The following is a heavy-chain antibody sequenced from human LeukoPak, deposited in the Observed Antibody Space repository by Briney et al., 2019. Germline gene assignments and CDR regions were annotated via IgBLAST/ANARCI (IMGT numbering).Heavy chain of an antibody. D-gene: IGHD5-24*01. CDR1: GGTFSSYA. V-gene: IGHV1-69*04. CDR2: IIPILGIA. Sequence: AAVTVSCKASGGTFSSYAISWVRQAPGQGLEWMGRIIPILGIANYAQKFQGRVTITADKSTSTAYMELSSLRSEDTAVYYCARDPARETEMATINFQDYWGQGALVTVSS. J-gene: IGHJ4*02. CDR3: ARDPARETEMATINFQDY.